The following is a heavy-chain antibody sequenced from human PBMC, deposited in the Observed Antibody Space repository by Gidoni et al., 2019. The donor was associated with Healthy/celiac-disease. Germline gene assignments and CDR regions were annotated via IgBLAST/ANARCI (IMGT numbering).Heavy chain of an antibody. D-gene: IGHD2-2*01. CDR2: INPNSGGT. V-gene: IGHV1-2*02. J-gene: IGHJ5*02. CDR3: ARENIVVVPAAMDWFDP. Sequence: QVQLVQSGAEAKKPGASVKVSCKASGYTFTGYYMHWVRQAPGQGLEWMGWINPNSGGTNYAQKFQGRVTMTRDTSISTAYMELSRLRSDDTAVYYCARENIVVVPAAMDWFDPWGQGTLVTVSS. CDR1: GYTFTGYY.